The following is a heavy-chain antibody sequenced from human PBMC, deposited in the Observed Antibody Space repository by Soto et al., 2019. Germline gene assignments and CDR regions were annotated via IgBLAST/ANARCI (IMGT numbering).Heavy chain of an antibody. CDR1: GFTFSSYG. D-gene: IGHD6-25*01. Sequence: GGSLRLSCAASGFTFSSYGMHWVRQAPGKGLEWVAVISYDGSNKCYADSVKGRFTISRDNSKNTLYLQMNSLRAEDTAVYYCAKDVSAYYYYYGMDVWGQGTTVTVSS. J-gene: IGHJ6*02. CDR3: AKDVSAYYYYYGMDV. CDR2: ISYDGSNK. V-gene: IGHV3-30*18.